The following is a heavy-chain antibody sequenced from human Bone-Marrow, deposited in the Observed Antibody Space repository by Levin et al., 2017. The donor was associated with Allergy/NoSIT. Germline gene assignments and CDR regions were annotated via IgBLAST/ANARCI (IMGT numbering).Heavy chain of an antibody. CDR3: ARGRALYSSSWGGRNDY. J-gene: IGHJ4*02. V-gene: IGHV1-18*01. D-gene: IGHD6-13*01. CDR2: ISAYNGNT. CDR1: GYTFTSYG. Sequence: ASVKVSCKASGYTFTSYGISWVRQAPGQGLEWMGWISAYNGNTNYAQKLQGRVTMTTDTSTSTAYVELRSLRSDDTAVYYCARGRALYSSSWGGRNDYWGQGTLVTVSS.